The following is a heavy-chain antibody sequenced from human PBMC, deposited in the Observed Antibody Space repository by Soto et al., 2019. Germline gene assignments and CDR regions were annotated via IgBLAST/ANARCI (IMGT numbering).Heavy chain of an antibody. D-gene: IGHD3-10*01. Sequence: ASVKVSCKASGYTFTSYAIHWVRQAPGQRLEWMGWINAGNGNTKYSQKFQGRVTITRDTSASTAYMELSSLRSEDTALYYCATGRVLYGSEYWGQGTLVTVSS. CDR2: INAGNGNT. CDR1: GYTFTSYA. J-gene: IGHJ4*02. CDR3: ATGRVLYGSEY. V-gene: IGHV1-3*01.